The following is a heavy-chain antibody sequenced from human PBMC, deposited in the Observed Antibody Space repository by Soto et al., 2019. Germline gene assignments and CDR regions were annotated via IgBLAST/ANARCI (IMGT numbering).Heavy chain of an antibody. CDR1: GYTFTSAG. CDR3: TRDQVS. CDR2: ITTDKGNT. V-gene: IGHV1-18*01. Sequence: ASVKVSCKASGYTFTSAGINWVRQAPGQGLEWMGWITTDKGNTNCAQRLQGRVTMTTDTPTSTAYMELGSLTSNDTAVYYCTRDQVSWGQGTLVTDSS. J-gene: IGHJ5*02.